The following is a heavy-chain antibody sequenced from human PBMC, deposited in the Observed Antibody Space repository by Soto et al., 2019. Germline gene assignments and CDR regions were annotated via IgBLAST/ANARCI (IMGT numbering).Heavy chain of an antibody. Sequence: PGESLKISCKTSGYSFTTYWVAWVRQMPGKGLEWMGIIYPGDSSTKYSPSFQGQVTISADNSISTAYLQLSSLKASDTATYFCARHEQYYYYYYGMDVWGQGTTVTAP. CDR2: IYPGDSST. D-gene: IGHD4-4*01. CDR1: GYSFTTYW. J-gene: IGHJ6*02. V-gene: IGHV5-51*01. CDR3: ARHEQYYYYYYGMDV.